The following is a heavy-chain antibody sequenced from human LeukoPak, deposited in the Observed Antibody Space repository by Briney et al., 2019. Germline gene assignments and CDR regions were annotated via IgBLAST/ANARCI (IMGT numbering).Heavy chain of an antibody. J-gene: IGHJ4*02. CDR2: ISSSSTYI. Sequence: GGSLRLSCAASGFTVRSYNMDWVRQAPGKGLEWVSSISSSSTYIYYTDSVRGRFTISRDNAKNSLYLQMNSLRAEDTAVYWCARDYIAYDPLDYWGQGTLVTVSS. CDR1: GFTVRSYN. V-gene: IGHV3-21*01. CDR3: ARDYIAYDPLDY. D-gene: IGHD3-3*01.